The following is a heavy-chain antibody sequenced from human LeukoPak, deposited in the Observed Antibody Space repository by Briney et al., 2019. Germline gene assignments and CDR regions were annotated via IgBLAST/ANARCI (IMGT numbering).Heavy chain of an antibody. CDR1: GYTFTGYY. CDR2: INPNSGGT. J-gene: IGHJ4*02. Sequence: GASVKVSCKASGYTFTGYYMHWVRQAPGQGLEWMGWINPNSGGTNYAQKFQGWVTMTRDTSISTAYMELSRLRSDDTAVYYCARDPFHCSGGSCGYWGQGTLVTVSS. D-gene: IGHD2-15*01. V-gene: IGHV1-2*04. CDR3: ARDPFHCSGGSCGY.